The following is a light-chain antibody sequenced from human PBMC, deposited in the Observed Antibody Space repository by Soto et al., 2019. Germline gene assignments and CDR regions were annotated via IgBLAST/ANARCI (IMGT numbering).Light chain of an antibody. V-gene: IGKV2-28*01. J-gene: IGKJ4*01. CDR1: QSLLHSNGYNY. CDR2: LGS. Sequence: DLVMTQSPLSLPVTPGEPASISCRSSQSLLHSNGYNYLDWYLQKPGQSPQLLIYLGSNRASGVPDRFSGSGSGTDFTLKISRVEDEDVGVYYCMQALQTPFTFGGGTKVEIK. CDR3: MQALQTPFT.